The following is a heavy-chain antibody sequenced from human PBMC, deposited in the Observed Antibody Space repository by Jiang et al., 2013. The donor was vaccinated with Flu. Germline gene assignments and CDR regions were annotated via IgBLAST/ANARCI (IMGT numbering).Heavy chain of an antibody. D-gene: IGHD3-10*01. CDR3: AADLVPHLPQLLWFGEVDY. V-gene: IGHV1-58*02. CDR1: GFTFTSSA. J-gene: IGHJ4*02. CDR2: IVVGSGNT. Sequence: GAEVKKPGTSVKVSCKASGFTFTSSAMQWVRQARGQRLEWIGWIVVGSGNTNYAQKFQERVTITRDMSTSTAYMELSSLRSEDTAVYYCAADLVPHLPQLLWFGEVDYWGQGTLVTVSS.